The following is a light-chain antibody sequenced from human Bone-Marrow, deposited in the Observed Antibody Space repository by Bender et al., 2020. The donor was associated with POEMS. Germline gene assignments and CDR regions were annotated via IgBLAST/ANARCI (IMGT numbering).Light chain of an antibody. Sequence: SYELTQPPSVSVSPGQTARITCSGDALPKKFAYWYQQKSGQAPVLVVYANSDRPSGIPERFSGSSSGNTATLTISRVEAGDEADYYCQVWDSGGEHYVFGTGTKVTVL. J-gene: IGLJ1*01. V-gene: IGLV3-21*02. CDR2: ANS. CDR3: QVWDSGGEHYV. CDR1: ALPKKF.